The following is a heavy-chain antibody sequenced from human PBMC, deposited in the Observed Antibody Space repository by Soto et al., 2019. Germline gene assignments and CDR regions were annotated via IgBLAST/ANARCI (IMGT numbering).Heavy chain of an antibody. V-gene: IGHV1-2*04. CDR1: GYAFTGYY. CDR3: ARDRGYYDSGSYDIANDAFDV. Sequence: GASLEVCCQSSGYAFTGYYIHWVRQAPGQGLEWMGWLNPNSGGTNYAQKYQGWVTMTRDTSINTAYMELNRLTSDDTAVYYCARDRGYYDSGSYDIANDAFDVWGQGTMVTVSS. D-gene: IGHD3-22*01. J-gene: IGHJ3*01. CDR2: LNPNSGGT.